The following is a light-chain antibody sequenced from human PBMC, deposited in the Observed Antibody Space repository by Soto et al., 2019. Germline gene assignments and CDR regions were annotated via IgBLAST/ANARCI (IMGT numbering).Light chain of an antibody. Sequence: EIVLTQSPGTLSLSPGERATLSCRASQSVSSSYLAWYQQKPGQAPRLLIYGASSRATGIPDRFSGSGSGTDFPLTISRLEPEDFAVYYCQQYGSLRGTTFGGGTKVQIK. V-gene: IGKV3-20*01. J-gene: IGKJ4*01. CDR2: GAS. CDR3: QQYGSLRGTT. CDR1: QSVSSSY.